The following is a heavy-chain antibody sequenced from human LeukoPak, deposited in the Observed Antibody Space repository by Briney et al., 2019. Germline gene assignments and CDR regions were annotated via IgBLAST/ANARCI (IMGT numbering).Heavy chain of an antibody. D-gene: IGHD6-6*01. CDR2: IKQDGSEK. J-gene: IGHJ6*03. V-gene: IGHV3-7*01. CDR1: GFTFSSYW. Sequence: PGGSLRLSCAASGFTFSSYWMSWVRQAPGKGLEWVANIKQDGSEKYYVDSVKGRFTISRDNAKNSLYLQMNSLRAEDTAVYYRAREEQLVPYYYYYMDVWGKGTTVTVSS. CDR3: AREEQLVPYYYYYMDV.